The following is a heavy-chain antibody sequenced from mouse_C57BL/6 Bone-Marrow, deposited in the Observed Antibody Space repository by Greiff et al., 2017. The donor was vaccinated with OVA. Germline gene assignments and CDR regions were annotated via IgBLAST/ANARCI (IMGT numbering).Heavy chain of an antibody. CDR2: INPSSGYT. V-gene: IGHV1-4*01. D-gene: IGHD2-5*01. CDR3: ARYYSNFYAMDY. Sequence: QVHVKQSGAELARPGASVKMSCKASGYTFTSYTMHWVKQRPGQGLEWIGYINPSSGYTKYNQKFKDKATLTADKSSSTAYMQLSSLTSEDSAVYYCARYYSNFYAMDYWGQGTSVTVSS. J-gene: IGHJ4*01. CDR1: GYTFTSYT.